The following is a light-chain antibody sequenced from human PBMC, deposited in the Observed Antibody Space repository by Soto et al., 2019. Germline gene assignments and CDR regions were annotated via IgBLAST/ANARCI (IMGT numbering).Light chain of an antibody. V-gene: IGKV3-20*01. CDR2: GAS. CDR1: QTVTSSH. J-gene: IGKJ2*01. CDR3: EQYGNSPLT. Sequence: DIVLTQSPDTLSLSPGGRVTLSCRASQTVTSSHVAWYRQKPGQPPRLLIYGASSRATGVADRFSGDGSGKDFTLTISRLEPEDFAVYFCEQYGNSPLTFGRGTKLEMK.